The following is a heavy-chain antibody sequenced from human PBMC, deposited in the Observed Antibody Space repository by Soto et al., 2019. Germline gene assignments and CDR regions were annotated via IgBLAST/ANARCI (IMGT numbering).Heavy chain of an antibody. J-gene: IGHJ6*03. D-gene: IGHD2-15*01. CDR1: GGSISSYY. V-gene: IGHV4-59*01. CDR2: IYYSGST. Sequence: SETLSLTCTVSGGSISSYYWSWIRQPPGKGLEWIGYIYYSGSTNYNPSLKSRVTISVDTSKNQFSLKLSSVTAADTAVYYCATHEGTVTTETVVAATLRADYYYMDVWGKGTTVTVSS. CDR3: ATHEGTVTTETVVAATLRADYYYMDV.